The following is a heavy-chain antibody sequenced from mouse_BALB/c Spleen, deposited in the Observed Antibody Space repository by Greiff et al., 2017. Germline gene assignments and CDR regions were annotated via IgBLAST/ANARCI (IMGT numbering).Heavy chain of an antibody. V-gene: IGHV1-7*01. J-gene: IGHJ4*01. D-gene: IGHD2-14*01. CDR3: ALYYRYDAMDY. CDR2: INPSTGYT. Sequence: VQLVESGAELAKPGASVKMSCKASGYTFTSYWMHWVKQRPGQGLEWIGYINPSTGYTEYNQKFKDKATLTADKSSSTAYMQLSSLTSEDSAVYYCALYYRYDAMDYWGQGTSVTVSS. CDR1: GYTFTSYW.